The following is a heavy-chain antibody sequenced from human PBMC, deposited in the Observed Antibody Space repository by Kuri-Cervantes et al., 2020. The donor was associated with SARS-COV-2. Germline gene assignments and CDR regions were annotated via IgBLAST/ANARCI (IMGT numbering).Heavy chain of an antibody. Sequence: GGSLRLSCAASGFIFSNFWMNWVRQAPGKGLEWVAKIKEDGSGQYYVDSVKGRFTFSRDNAKNTLYLQMNSLRAEDTAVYYCARRYTDVLGLLEWPGKTQYYYYIDVWGKGTTVTVSS. J-gene: IGHJ6*03. CDR2: IKEDGSGQ. CDR3: ARRYTDVLGLLEWPGKTQYYYYIDV. D-gene: IGHD3-3*01. CDR1: GFIFSNFW. V-gene: IGHV3-7*03.